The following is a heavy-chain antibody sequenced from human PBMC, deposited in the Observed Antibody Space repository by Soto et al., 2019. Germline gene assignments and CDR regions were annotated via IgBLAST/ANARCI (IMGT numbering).Heavy chain of an antibody. V-gene: IGHV4-59*01. J-gene: IGHJ4*02. D-gene: IGHD6-19*01. CDR2: IYYSGST. CDR1: GGSISSYY. Sequence: SETLSLTCTVSGGSISSYYWSWIRRPPGKGLEWIGYIYYSGSTNYNPSLKSRVTISVDTSKNQFSLKLSSVTAADTAVYYCASSIAVVYFDYWGQGTLVTVSS. CDR3: ASSIAVVYFDY.